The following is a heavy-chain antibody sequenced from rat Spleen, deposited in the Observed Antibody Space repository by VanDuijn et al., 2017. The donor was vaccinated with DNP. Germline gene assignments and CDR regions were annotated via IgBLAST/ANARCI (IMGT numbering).Heavy chain of an antibody. J-gene: IGHJ2*01. CDR2: ITGSGVST. Sequence: EVQLVESGGDLVQPGRSLKLSCVASGFTFNNYWMAWIRQVPGQGLEWITSITGSGVSTYNGGSVKGRFTISRDIAKSTLYLEMNSLRSEDMATYYCARHVLPLRVWDYWGQGVMVTVSS. CDR1: GFTFNNYW. D-gene: IGHD1-4*01. CDR3: ARHVLPLRVWDY. V-gene: IGHV5-31*01.